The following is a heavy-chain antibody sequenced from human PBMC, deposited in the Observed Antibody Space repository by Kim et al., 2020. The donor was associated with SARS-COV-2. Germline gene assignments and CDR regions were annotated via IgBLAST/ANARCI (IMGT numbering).Heavy chain of an antibody. Sequence: ASVKVSCKASGYTFTSYGISWVRQAPGQGLEWMGWISAYNGNTNYAQKLQGRVTMTTDTSTSTAYMELRSLRSDDTAVYYCARNYIVVVPAAFDAFDIWGQGTMVTVSS. J-gene: IGHJ3*02. D-gene: IGHD2-2*01. CDR1: GYTFTSYG. V-gene: IGHV1-18*01. CDR2: ISAYNGNT. CDR3: ARNYIVVVPAAFDAFDI.